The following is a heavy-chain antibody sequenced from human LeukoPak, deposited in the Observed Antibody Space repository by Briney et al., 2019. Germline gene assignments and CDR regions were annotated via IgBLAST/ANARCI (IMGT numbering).Heavy chain of an antibody. CDR2: INHSGST. Sequence: PSETLSLTCAVYGGSFSGYYWSWIRQPPGKGLEWIGEINHSGSTNYNPSLKSRVTISVDTSKNQFSLKLSSVTAADTAVYYCAREGRVPAAKAYYFDYWGQGNLVTVSS. J-gene: IGHJ4*02. CDR3: AREGRVPAAKAYYFDY. D-gene: IGHD2-2*01. CDR1: GGSFSGYY. V-gene: IGHV4-34*01.